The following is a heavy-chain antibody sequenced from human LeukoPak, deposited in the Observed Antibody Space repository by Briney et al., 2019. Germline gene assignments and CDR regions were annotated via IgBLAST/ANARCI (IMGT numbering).Heavy chain of an antibody. D-gene: IGHD5-12*01. CDR1: GGSISSSSYY. V-gene: IGHV4-39*01. J-gene: IGHJ4*02. CDR3: ARRGRRGYSGYAFDY. CDR2: IYYSGST. Sequence: SETLSLTCTVSGGSISSSSYYWGWIRQPPGKGLEWIGSIYYSGSTYYNPSLKSRVTISVDTSKNQFSLKLSSVTAADTAVYYCARRGRRGYSGYAFDYWGRGALVTVSS.